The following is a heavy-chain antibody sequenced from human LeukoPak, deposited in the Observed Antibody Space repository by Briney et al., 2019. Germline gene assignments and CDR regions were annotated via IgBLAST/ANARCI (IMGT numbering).Heavy chain of an antibody. D-gene: IGHD3-10*01. CDR3: ARVIYYYGSGSLMGDAFDI. Sequence: PSETLSLTCTVSGGSISSGSYYWSWIRQPAGKGLEWIGRIYTSGSTNYNPSLKSRVTISVDTSKNQFSLKLSSVTAAVTAVYYCARVIYYYGSGSLMGDAFDIWGQGTMVTVSS. CDR1: GGSISSGSYY. J-gene: IGHJ3*02. CDR2: IYTSGST. V-gene: IGHV4-61*02.